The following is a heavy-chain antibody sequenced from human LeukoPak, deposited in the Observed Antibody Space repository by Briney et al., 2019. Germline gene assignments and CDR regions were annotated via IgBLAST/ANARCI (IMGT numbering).Heavy chain of an antibody. V-gene: IGHV3-53*01. J-gene: IGHJ4*02. Sequence: PGGSLRLSCAASGVTFSNSYMSWVRQAPGKGLEWVSVIQGDGGTYYADSVRGRFTISRDKSKSTLSLQMNSLRAEDTAIYYCATYRQVLLPFESWGQGTLVTVSS. D-gene: IGHD2-8*02. CDR2: IQGDGGT. CDR1: GVTFSNSY. CDR3: ATYRQVLLPFES.